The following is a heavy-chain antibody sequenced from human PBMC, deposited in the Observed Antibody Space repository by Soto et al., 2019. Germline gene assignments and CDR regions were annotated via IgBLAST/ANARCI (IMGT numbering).Heavy chain of an antibody. CDR1: GGSISSYY. Sequence: LSLTCTVSGGSISSYYWSWIRQPPGKGLEWIAYIYYSGNTNYNPSLKSRVTISLDTSKNQFSLNLNSVTAADTAVYYCATSQSADMVLDPSGPGTVVTVSS. CDR3: ATSQSADMVLDP. D-gene: IGHD2-2*01. J-gene: IGHJ5*02. CDR2: IYYSGNT. V-gene: IGHV4-59*01.